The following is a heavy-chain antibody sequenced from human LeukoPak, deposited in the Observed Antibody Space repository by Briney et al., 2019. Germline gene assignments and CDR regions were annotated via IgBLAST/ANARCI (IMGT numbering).Heavy chain of an antibody. CDR2: IYNSGST. Sequence: PSETLSLTCAVSGGSISSYYWTWIRQPPGKGLEWIGYIYNSGSTNYNPSLRSRVTISVDASKNQFSLKLSSVTAADTAVYYCARQGAFDPWGQGTLVTVSS. V-gene: IGHV4-59*08. J-gene: IGHJ5*02. CDR1: GGSISSYY. D-gene: IGHD1-26*01. CDR3: ARQGAFDP.